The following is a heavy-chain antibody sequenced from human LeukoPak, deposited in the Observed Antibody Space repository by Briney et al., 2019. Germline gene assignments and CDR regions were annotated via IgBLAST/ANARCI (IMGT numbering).Heavy chain of an antibody. Sequence: ASVKVSCTASGYTFTGYYMHWVRQAPGQGLEWMGWINPNSGGTNYAQKFQGWVTMTRDTSISTAYMELSRLRSDDTAVYYCARLAAAADADWFDPWGQGTLVTVSS. CDR2: INPNSGGT. D-gene: IGHD6-13*01. CDR3: ARLAAAADADWFDP. J-gene: IGHJ5*02. CDR1: GYTFTGYY. V-gene: IGHV1-2*04.